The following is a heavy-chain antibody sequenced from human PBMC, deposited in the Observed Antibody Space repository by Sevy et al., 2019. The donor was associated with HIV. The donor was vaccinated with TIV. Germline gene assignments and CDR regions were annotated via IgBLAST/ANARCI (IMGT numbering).Heavy chain of an antibody. CDR3: AKEIGSSGGDLYYYGMDV. J-gene: IGHJ6*02. CDR1: GFIFTTYG. CDR2: VSYDGSNK. Sequence: GGSLRLSCAASGFIFTTYGMHWVRQAPGKGLEWVAIVSYDGSNKFYADSVKGRFTISRDNSKYTLYLQMNSLRTEDTAVYYCAKEIGSSGGDLYYYGMDVWGQGTTVTVSS. D-gene: IGHD6-19*01. V-gene: IGHV3-30*18.